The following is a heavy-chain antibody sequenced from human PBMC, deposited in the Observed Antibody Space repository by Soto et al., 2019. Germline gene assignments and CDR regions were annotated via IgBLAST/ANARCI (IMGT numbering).Heavy chain of an antibody. D-gene: IGHD3-10*01. CDR1: GFTFSNAC. Sequence: GGSLRLSCVASGFTFSNACMNWVRQAPGKGLEWVGHIKSRTDGGTTDYTAPVKGRFTISRDDSKNTLYLQMNSLKTEDTAVYYCTTGRYFGELFDYWGQGTLVTVSS. CDR2: IKSRTDGGTT. J-gene: IGHJ4*02. CDR3: TTGRYFGELFDY. V-gene: IGHV3-15*07.